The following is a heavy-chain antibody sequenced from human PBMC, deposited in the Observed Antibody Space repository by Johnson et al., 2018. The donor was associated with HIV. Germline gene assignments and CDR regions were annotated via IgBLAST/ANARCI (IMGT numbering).Heavy chain of an antibody. CDR2: ISYDGSNK. CDR1: GFSFSSYG. CDR3: ARVPNDAFDI. J-gene: IGHJ3*02. V-gene: IGHV3-30*03. Sequence: QVQLVESGGGVVQPGRSLRLSCAASGFSFSSYGMHWVRQAPGKGLEWVAVISYDGSNKYYADSVKGRFTVSRDNSKDTLYLQMNSLRAEDTAVYYCARVPNDAFDIWGQGTMVTVSS.